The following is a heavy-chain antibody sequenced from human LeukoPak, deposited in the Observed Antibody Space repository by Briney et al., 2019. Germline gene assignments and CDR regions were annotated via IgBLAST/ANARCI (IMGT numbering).Heavy chain of an antibody. D-gene: IGHD2-2*01. CDR3: VRDCYITSCSLFDH. V-gene: IGHV3-21*01. CDR1: GFTFSSYS. CDR2: ISSSSSYI. J-gene: IGHJ4*02. Sequence: PGGSLRLSCAASGFTFSSYSMNWVRQAPGKGLEWVSSISSSSSYIFYADSVKGRFTISRDNAKNTLVLQMNSLRAEDTAVYYCVRDCYITSCSLFDHWGQGILVTVST.